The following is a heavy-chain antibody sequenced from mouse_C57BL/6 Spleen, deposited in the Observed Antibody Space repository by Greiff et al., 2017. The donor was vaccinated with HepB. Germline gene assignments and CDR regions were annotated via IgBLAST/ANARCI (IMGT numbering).Heavy chain of an antibody. V-gene: IGHV2-2*01. CDR1: GFSLTSYG. CDR2: IWSGGST. D-gene: IGHD4-1*01. Sequence: QVQLQQSGPGLVQPSQSLSITCTVSGFSLTSYGVHWVRQSPGKGLEWLGVIWSGGSTDYNAAFISRLSISKDNSKSQVFFKMNSLQADDTAIYYCARTNWDVGFAYWGQGTLVTVSA. CDR3: ARTNWDVGFAY. J-gene: IGHJ3*01.